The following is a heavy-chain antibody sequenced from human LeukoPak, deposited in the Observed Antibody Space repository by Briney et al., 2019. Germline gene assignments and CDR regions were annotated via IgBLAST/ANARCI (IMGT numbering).Heavy chain of an antibody. J-gene: IGHJ4*02. CDR1: GGSFSGYY. CDR3: ARGGYSYGYGY. Sequence: SETLSVTCVVYGGSFSGYYWSWIRQPPGKGLEWIGEINHSGSTNYNPSLKSRVTISVETSKNQFSLKLSSVTAADTAVYYCARGGYSYGYGYWGQGTLVTVSS. V-gene: IGHV4-34*01. CDR2: INHSGST. D-gene: IGHD5-18*01.